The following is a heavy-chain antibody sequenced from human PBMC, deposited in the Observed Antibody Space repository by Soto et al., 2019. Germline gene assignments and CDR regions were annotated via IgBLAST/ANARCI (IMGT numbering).Heavy chain of an antibody. CDR3: ARLSYSKYVEDWFDP. D-gene: IGHD4-4*01. V-gene: IGHV4-59*01. Sequence: PSETLSLTCTVSGGSISSYYWSWIRQPPGKGLEWIGYIYYSGSTNYNPSLKSRVTISVDTSKNQFSLKLSSVTAADTAVYYCARLSYSKYVEDWFDPWGQGTLVTVSS. J-gene: IGHJ5*02. CDR2: IYYSGST. CDR1: GGSISSYY.